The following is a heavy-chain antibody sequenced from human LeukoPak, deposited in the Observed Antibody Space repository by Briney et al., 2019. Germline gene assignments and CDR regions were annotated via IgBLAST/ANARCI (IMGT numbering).Heavy chain of an antibody. Sequence: GGSLRLSCAASGFTFSSYSMNWVRQAPGKGLEWVSSISSSSSYIYYANSMKGRFTISRDNAKNSLYLQMNSLRAEDTAVYYCARCYDSSGYYFQPNWFDPWGQGTLVTVSS. V-gene: IGHV3-21*01. J-gene: IGHJ5*02. CDR3: ARCYDSSGYYFQPNWFDP. CDR1: GFTFSSYS. CDR2: ISSSSSYI. D-gene: IGHD3-22*01.